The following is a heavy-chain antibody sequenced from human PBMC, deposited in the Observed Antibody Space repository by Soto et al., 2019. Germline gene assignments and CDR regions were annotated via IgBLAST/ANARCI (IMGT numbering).Heavy chain of an antibody. D-gene: IGHD1-26*01. CDR1: GGTFSGHG. Sequence: VASVNVSCKASGGTFSGHGIAWVRQVPGQGLEWMGGIMPTFGSATYAPKFQGRVTISADKSTSTAYMELSSLRSEDTAVYFCASERSAQYFDYWGQGTLVTVSS. CDR2: IMPTFGSA. CDR3: ASERSAQYFDY. V-gene: IGHV1-69*06. J-gene: IGHJ4*02.